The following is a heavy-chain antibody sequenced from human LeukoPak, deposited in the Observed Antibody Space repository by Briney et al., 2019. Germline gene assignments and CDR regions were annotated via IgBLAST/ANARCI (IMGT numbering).Heavy chain of an antibody. CDR2: ITLNSGDT. Sequence: ASVKGSCKASGHTFTVYYIHWVRQAPGQGLEWMGWITLNSGDTNYAQKFQGRVTMTRDTSISTAYMELSRLRSDDTAVYYCARLSIAAAGDYWGQGTLVTVSS. J-gene: IGHJ4*02. CDR1: GHTFTVYY. V-gene: IGHV1-2*02. CDR3: ARLSIAAAGDY. D-gene: IGHD6-13*01.